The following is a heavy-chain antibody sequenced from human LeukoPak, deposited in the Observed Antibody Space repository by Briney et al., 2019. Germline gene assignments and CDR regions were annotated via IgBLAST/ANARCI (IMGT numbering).Heavy chain of an antibody. CDR1: GFTFSSYA. Sequence: PGGSLRLSCAASGFTFSSYAMHWVRQAPGKGLEWVAVISYDGSNKYYADSVKGRFTISRDNSKNTLYLQMNSLRAEDTAVYYCARDALHYYDSSGYYYHHNWFDPWGQGTLVTVSS. CDR2: ISYDGSNK. D-gene: IGHD3-22*01. J-gene: IGHJ5*02. V-gene: IGHV3-30-3*01. CDR3: ARDALHYYDSSGYYYHHNWFDP.